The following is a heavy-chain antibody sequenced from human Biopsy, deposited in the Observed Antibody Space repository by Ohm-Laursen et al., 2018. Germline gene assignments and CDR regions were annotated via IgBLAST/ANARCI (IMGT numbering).Heavy chain of an antibody. CDR1: GSVCMRSV. Sequence: SLRLSCAASGSVCMRSVLPLVPLTSIGRASCMRSVRIKAKSFTKAYAASVTGRFTISRDDSKNTTYLQMNSLKSRDTAVYYCALEGAGFDNWGQGTLVTVSS. D-gene: IGHD3-10*01. J-gene: IGHJ4*02. V-gene: IGHV3-73*01. CDR3: ALEGAGFDN. CDR2: VRIKAKSFTK.